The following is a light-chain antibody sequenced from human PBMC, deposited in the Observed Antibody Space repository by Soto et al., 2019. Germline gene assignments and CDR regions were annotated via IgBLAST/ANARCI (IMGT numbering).Light chain of an antibody. CDR3: QQYGSSPLT. V-gene: IGKV3-20*01. Sequence: PGERATLTCRASQSVTNYIAWYQQRPGQAPRLLIYDASNRATGVPDRFSGSGSGTDFTLTISRLEPEDFAVYYCQQYGSSPLTFGQGTKVDIK. CDR1: QSVTNY. J-gene: IGKJ1*01. CDR2: DAS.